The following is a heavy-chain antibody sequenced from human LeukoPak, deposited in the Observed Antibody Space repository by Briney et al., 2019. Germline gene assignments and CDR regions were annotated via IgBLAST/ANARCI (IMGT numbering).Heavy chain of an antibody. CDR2: ITGSGDGT. CDR3: AKDSPVMTM. D-gene: IGHD2-21*01. Sequence: GGSLRLSCAASGFTFSSKGMSWVCQAPGKGLEWVSAITGSGDGTYYADSVKGRFIISRDNSKNTLYLQMDSLRAEDTAIYYCAKDSPVMTMWGQGTLVTVSS. J-gene: IGHJ4*02. CDR1: GFTFSSKG. V-gene: IGHV3-23*01.